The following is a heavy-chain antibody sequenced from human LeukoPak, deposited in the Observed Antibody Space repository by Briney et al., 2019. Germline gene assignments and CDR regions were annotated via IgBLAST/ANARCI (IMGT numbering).Heavy chain of an antibody. CDR1: GFTFNNYW. Sequence: GGSLRLSCAASGFTFNNYWMRWVRQAPGKGLEWVAIIKEDGSEKYYVDSVKGRFTIFRDNAKNSLYLQMNSLRAEDTAVYYCARDPWGVDSSGYYFDYWGQGTLVTVSS. CDR3: ARDPWGVDSSGYYFDY. D-gene: IGHD3-22*01. J-gene: IGHJ4*02. V-gene: IGHV3-7*01. CDR2: IKEDGSEK.